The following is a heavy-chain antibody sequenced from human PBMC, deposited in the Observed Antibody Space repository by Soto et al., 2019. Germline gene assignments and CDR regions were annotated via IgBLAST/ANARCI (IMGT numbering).Heavy chain of an antibody. D-gene: IGHD1-26*01. V-gene: IGHV3-33*01. J-gene: IGHJ3*02. Sequence: QVQLVESGGGVVQPGRSLRLSCAASGFTFSTYGMHWVRQAPGKGLEWVAVIWYDGSNKYYADSVRGRFTISRDNSKNTLYLQMNSLRAEDTAVYYCARAGIVGATTVGAFDIWGRGTMVTFSS. CDR2: IWYDGSNK. CDR1: GFTFSTYG. CDR3: ARAGIVGATTVGAFDI.